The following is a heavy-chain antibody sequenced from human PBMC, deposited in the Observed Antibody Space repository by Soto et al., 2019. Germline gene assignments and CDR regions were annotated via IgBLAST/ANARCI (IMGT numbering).Heavy chain of an antibody. CDR1: GGSFSPNY. CDR3: ARHNYGSGSTYFDY. CDR2: IYYDGTA. D-gene: IGHD3-10*01. J-gene: IGHJ4*02. Sequence: TSETLPDTCTVAGGSFSPNYWSWIRQPPGKGLEWVGYIYYDGTARHNPSLKSRVTISLETSRSQFSLKLNSMTAADTAVYYCARHNYGSGSTYFDYWGQGTLVTVS. V-gene: IGHV4-59*08.